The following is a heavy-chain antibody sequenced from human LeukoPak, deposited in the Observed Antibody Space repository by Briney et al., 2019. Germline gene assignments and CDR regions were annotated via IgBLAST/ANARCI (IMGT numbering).Heavy chain of an antibody. CDR1: GYTFTSYG. CDR2: ISAYNGNT. J-gene: IGHJ4*02. Sequence: ASVKVSCKASGYTFTSYGISWVRQAPGQGLEWMGWISAYNGNTNYAQKLQGRVSMTTDTSTGTAYMELRSLRSDDTAVYYCARDWGRSSGYSYGKTDYWGQGTLVTVSS. V-gene: IGHV1-18*01. D-gene: IGHD5-18*01. CDR3: ARDWGRSSGYSYGKTDY.